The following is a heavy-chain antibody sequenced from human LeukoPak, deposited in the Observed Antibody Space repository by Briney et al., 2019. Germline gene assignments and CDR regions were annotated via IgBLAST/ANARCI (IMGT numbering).Heavy chain of an antibody. Sequence: SETLSLTCAVYDGSFSGYYWSWIRQPPGKGLEWIGEINHSGSTNYNPSLKSRVTITVDTSKNQFSLKLNSVTAADTAVYYCTRGPNWFDPRGQGTLVTVSS. J-gene: IGHJ5*02. CDR3: TRGPNWFDP. CDR2: INHSGST. V-gene: IGHV4-34*01. CDR1: DGSFSGYY.